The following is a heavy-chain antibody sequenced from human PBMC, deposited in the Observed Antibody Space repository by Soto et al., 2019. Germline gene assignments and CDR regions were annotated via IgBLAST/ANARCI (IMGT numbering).Heavy chain of an antibody. V-gene: IGHV4-4*02. CDR2: IFQSGST. Sequence: SETLSLTCGVSGGTIRSPDWWTWVRQPPGKGLEWIGEIFQSGSTNYTPSLESRVTISVDKSKNQFSLSLTSVTAADTAVYFCARGRGRYSSGWSWFDPWGQGILVTVSS. CDR3: ARGRGRYSSGWSWFDP. J-gene: IGHJ5*02. D-gene: IGHD6-19*01. CDR1: GGTIRSPDW.